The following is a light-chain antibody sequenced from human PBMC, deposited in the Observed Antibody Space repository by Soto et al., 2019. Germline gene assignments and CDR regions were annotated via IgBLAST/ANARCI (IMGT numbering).Light chain of an antibody. CDR1: NSYIGRYNY. CDR2: EVS. Sequence: QSALTQPASVSGSPGQSLTISCAGTNSYIGRYNYVSWYQQHPGEAPKLLIYEVSNRPSGISHRFSGSKSGNTASLTISGVRAQDEGDYYCSSYTTAAALEVFGEGTKVTVL. CDR3: SSYTTAAALEV. J-gene: IGLJ3*02. V-gene: IGLV2-14*01.